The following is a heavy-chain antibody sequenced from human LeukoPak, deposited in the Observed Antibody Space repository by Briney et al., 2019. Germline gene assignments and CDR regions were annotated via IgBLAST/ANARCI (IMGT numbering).Heavy chain of an antibody. D-gene: IGHD6-19*01. CDR3: ARGDSSGWDFDY. V-gene: IGHV4-34*01. CDR1: GGSFSGYY. Sequence: SETLSLTRAVYGGSFSGYYWSWIRQPPGKGLEWIGEINHSGSTNYNPSLKSRVTISVDTSKNQFSLKLSSVTAADTAVYYCARGDSSGWDFDYWGQGTLVTVSS. CDR2: INHSGST. J-gene: IGHJ4*02.